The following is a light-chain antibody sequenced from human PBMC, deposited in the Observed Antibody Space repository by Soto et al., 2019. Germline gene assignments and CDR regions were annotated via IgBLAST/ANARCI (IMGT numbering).Light chain of an antibody. CDR3: QQYKNWPPIT. V-gene: IGKV3-11*01. CDR2: DAS. CDR1: QSVSSH. Sequence: EIVLTQSPATLSLSPGQRATLSCRASQSVSSHLAWYQQKPGQAPRFLIYDASNRATGIPARFSGSGSGTEFTLTISGLQSEDFAVYYCQQYKNWPPITFGQGTKVDIK. J-gene: IGKJ1*01.